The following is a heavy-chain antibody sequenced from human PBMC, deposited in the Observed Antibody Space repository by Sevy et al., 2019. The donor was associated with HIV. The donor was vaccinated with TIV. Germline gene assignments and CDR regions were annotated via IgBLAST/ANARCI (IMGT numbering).Heavy chain of an antibody. V-gene: IGHV3-64*01. D-gene: IGHD6-13*01. Sequence: GGSLRLSCAASGFTLSSYAMHWVRQAPGKGLEYVSAISSNGGSTYYAYSVKGRFTISRDNSKNTLYLQMGSLRAEDMAVYYCARGDIAAAALGAFDIWGQGSMVTVSS. CDR2: ISSNGGST. J-gene: IGHJ3*02. CDR3: ARGDIAAAALGAFDI. CDR1: GFTLSSYA.